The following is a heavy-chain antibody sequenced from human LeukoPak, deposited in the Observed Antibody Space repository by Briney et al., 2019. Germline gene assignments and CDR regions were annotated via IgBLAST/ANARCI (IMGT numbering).Heavy chain of an antibody. Sequence: ASVKVSCKASGYTFTGYYMHWVRQAPGQGLGWMGWINPNSGGTNYAQKFQGRVTMTRDTSISTAYMELSRLRSDDTAVYYCARDHGYYDILTGYYPTYYFDYWCQGTLVTVSS. J-gene: IGHJ4*02. CDR1: GYTFTGYY. D-gene: IGHD3-9*01. CDR2: INPNSGGT. CDR3: ARDHGYYDILTGYYPTYYFDY. V-gene: IGHV1-2*02.